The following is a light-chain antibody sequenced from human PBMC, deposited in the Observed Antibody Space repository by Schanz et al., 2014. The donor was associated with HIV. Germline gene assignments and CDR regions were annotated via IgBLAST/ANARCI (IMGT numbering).Light chain of an antibody. Sequence: QSALTQPPSASGSPGQSVTISCTGTGSDAGGYNSVSWYQQHPGKAPKLMIYEVNKRPSGVPDRFSGSRSGNTAALTVSGLQAEDEADYYCSSYAGSNLFVFGTGTKLTVL. CDR3: SSYAGSNLFV. CDR1: GSDAGGYNS. J-gene: IGLJ1*01. V-gene: IGLV2-8*01. CDR2: EVN.